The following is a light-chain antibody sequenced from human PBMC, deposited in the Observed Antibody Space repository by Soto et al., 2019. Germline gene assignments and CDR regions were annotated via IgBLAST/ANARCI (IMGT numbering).Light chain of an antibody. V-gene: IGKV3-20*01. CDR1: QSVSSNF. J-gene: IGKJ1*01. Sequence: EIVLTQSPGTLSLSPVERATLSCMASQSVSSNFLAWYQQKPGQAPRLLISGASNRATGIPDRFSGSGSVTDFTLTISRLEPEDFAVYYCQQYGSSPRTFGQGTKVDIK. CDR2: GAS. CDR3: QQYGSSPRT.